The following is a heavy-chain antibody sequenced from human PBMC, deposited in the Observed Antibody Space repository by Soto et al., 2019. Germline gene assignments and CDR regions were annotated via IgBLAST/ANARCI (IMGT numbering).Heavy chain of an antibody. CDR3: AKSGYTPSNCFDP. J-gene: IGHJ5*02. V-gene: IGHV3-23*01. Sequence: EVQLLESGGGLVQPGGSLRLSCAASGFTFSNYAMSWVRQAPGKGLEWVSYISNPGGRTNYAASMKGRFTISKDKSKNALYLQMNSLRGEDTAIYYCAKSGYTPSNCFDPWGQGTRVTVSS. CDR1: GFTFSNYA. CDR2: ISNPGGRT. D-gene: IGHD5-18*01.